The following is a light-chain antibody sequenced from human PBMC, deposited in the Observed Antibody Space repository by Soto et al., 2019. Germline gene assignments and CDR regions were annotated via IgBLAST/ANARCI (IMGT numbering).Light chain of an antibody. V-gene: IGLV1-51*01. CDR3: GSWDSSLSAYV. CDR2: DDN. CDR1: SNDVGAYNY. J-gene: IGLJ1*01. Sequence: QSVLTQPRSVSGSPGQSVTISCTGTSNDVGAYNYVSWYQQHPGRPPKLMIYDDNKRPSGIPDRFSGSKSGTSATLGITGFQTGDEADYYCGSWDSSLSAYVFGTGTKLTVL.